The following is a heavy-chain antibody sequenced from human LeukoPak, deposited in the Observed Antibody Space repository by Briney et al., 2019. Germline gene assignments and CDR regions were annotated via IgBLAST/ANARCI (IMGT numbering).Heavy chain of an antibody. CDR1: GYTFTSYG. V-gene: IGHV1-69*13. D-gene: IGHD5-18*01. CDR3: ASKRGYSYGLDY. J-gene: IGHJ4*02. Sequence: SVRVSCKASGYTFTSYGISWVRQAPGQGLEWMGGIIPIFGTANYAQKFQGRVTITADESTSTGYMELSSLRSEDTAVYYCASKRGYSYGLDYWGQGTLVTVSS. CDR2: IIPIFGTA.